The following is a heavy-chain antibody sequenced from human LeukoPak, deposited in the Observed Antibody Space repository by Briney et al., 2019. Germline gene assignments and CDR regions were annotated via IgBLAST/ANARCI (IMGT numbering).Heavy chain of an antibody. CDR3: ATDILTGYPP. CDR2: ISYDGSNK. V-gene: IGHV3-30-3*01. Sequence: GGSLRLSCAASGFTFSSYAMHWVRQAPGKGLEWVAVISYDGSNKYYADSVKGRFTISRDNSKNTLYLQMNSLRAEDTAVYYCATDILTGYPPWGQGTLVTVSS. J-gene: IGHJ5*02. D-gene: IGHD3-9*01. CDR1: GFTFSSYA.